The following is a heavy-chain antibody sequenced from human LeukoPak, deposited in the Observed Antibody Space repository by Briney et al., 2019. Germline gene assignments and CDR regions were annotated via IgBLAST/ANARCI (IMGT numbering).Heavy chain of an antibody. CDR2: ISASGGST. CDR1: GFTFSSSA. D-gene: IGHD6-6*01. J-gene: IGHJ6*02. Sequence: GGSLRLSCAASGFTFSSSAVSWVRQVPGKGLEWVSGISASGGSTYYADSVRGRFTISRDNSKNTLYVQMNSLRAEDTALYYCAKDLSIASRPVLSHWGQGTTVTVSS. CDR3: AKDLSIASRPVLSH. V-gene: IGHV3-23*01.